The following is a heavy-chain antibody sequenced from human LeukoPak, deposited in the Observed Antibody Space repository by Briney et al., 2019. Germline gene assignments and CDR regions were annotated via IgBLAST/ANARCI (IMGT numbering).Heavy chain of an antibody. CDR3: ARDNPYYDSSGYYNEGIDY. D-gene: IGHD3-22*01. CDR2: IYYSGAT. V-gene: IGHV4-59*01. Sequence: SETLSLTCTVSGGSISSYYWSWIRQPPGKGLEWIGNIYYSGATNYNPSLKSRVTISVDTSRNQFSLKLSSVTAADTAVYYCARDNPYYDSSGYYNEGIDYWGQGTLVTVSS. CDR1: GGSISSYY. J-gene: IGHJ4*02.